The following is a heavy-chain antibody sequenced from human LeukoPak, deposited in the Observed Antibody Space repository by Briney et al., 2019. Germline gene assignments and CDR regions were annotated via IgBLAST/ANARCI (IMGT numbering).Heavy chain of an antibody. Sequence: SQTLSLTCTVSGGSISSGSYYWSWTRQPAGKGLEWIGRIYTSGSTNYNPSLKSRVTISVDTSKNQFSLKLSSVTAAGTAVYYCARGPIAVAGEFDYWGQGTLVTVSS. CDR1: GGSISSGSYY. V-gene: IGHV4-61*02. CDR2: IYTSGST. D-gene: IGHD6-19*01. CDR3: ARGPIAVAGEFDY. J-gene: IGHJ4*02.